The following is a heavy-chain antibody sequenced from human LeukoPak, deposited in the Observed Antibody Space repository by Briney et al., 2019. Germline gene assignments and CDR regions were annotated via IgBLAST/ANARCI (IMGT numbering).Heavy chain of an antibody. V-gene: IGHV3-9*01. Sequence: GGSLRLSCAASGFTVSSNYMSWVRQAPGKGLEWVSGISWNSGSIGYADSVKGRFTISRDNAKNSLYLQMNSLRAEDTALYYCAKLSGDQGYWGQGTLVTVSS. CDR3: AKLSGDQGY. D-gene: IGHD7-27*01. J-gene: IGHJ4*02. CDR1: GFTVSSNY. CDR2: ISWNSGSI.